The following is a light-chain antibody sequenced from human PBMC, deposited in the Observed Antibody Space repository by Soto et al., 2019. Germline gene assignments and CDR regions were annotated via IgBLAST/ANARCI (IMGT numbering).Light chain of an antibody. CDR3: HSYNTAAFT. J-gene: IGKJ3*01. CDR2: GAS. V-gene: IGKV1-27*01. Sequence: DIQMTQSPSSLSASVGDRVTITCRASQDIRNYLAWYQQRPGKVPTLLIYGASTLQSGVPFRFSGSGSGTDYTLTTSSLQPEDVATYYCHSYNTAAFTFGPGTTVDI. CDR1: QDIRNY.